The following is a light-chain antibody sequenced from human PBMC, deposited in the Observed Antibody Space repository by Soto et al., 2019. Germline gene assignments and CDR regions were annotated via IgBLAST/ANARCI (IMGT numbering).Light chain of an antibody. V-gene: IGLV2-23*02. J-gene: IGLJ2*01. CDR2: EVN. Sequence: QSALTQPASVSGSPGQSITISCTGTSSDVGSYNLVSWYQQHPGKAPKLMIYEVNKRPSGVSNRFSGSKSGKTASLTISGLQAEDEADYYCCSYAGNSTYVIFGGGTKLTVL. CDR3: CSYAGNSTYVI. CDR1: SSDVGSYNL.